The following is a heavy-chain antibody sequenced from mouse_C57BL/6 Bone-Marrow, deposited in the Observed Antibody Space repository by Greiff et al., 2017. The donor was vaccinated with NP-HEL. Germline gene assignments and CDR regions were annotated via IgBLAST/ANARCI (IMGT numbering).Heavy chain of an antibody. V-gene: IGHV1-22*01. CDR2: INPNNGGT. J-gene: IGHJ3*01. CDR3: AKPLLYYYGSSYGFAY. Sequence: SGPELVKPGASVKMSCKASGYTFTDYNMHWVKQSHGKSLEWIGYINPNNGGTSYNQKFKGKATLTVNKSSSTAYMELRSLTSEESAVYYCAKPLLYYYGSSYGFAYWGQGTLVTVSA. D-gene: IGHD1-1*01. CDR1: GYTFTDYN.